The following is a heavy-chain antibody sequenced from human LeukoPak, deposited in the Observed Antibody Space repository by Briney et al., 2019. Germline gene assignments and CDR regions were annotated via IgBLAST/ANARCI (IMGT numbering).Heavy chain of an antibody. CDR2: IIPILGIA. V-gene: IGHV1-69*04. CDR3: ARGWHGSGSFYEFGY. Sequence: GASVKVSCRASGGTFSSYAISWVRQAPGQGLEWMGRIIPILGIANYAQKFQGRVTITADKSTSTAYMELSSLRSEDTAVYYCARGWHGSGSFYEFGYWGQGTLVTVSS. J-gene: IGHJ4*02. D-gene: IGHD3-10*01. CDR1: GGTFSSYA.